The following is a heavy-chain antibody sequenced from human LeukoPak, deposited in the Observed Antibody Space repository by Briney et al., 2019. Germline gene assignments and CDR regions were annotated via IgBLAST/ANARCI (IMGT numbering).Heavy chain of an antibody. J-gene: IGHJ4*02. V-gene: IGHV3-53*01. CDR1: GFGVSSNH. Sequence: GSLRLSCTVSGFGVSSNHVAWVRQAPGKGLEWVSVRQPGNVSYYADPVKGRFATSADSSKNCLYLQMNNLRSEDTALYYCARERDYDTYFDYWGQGTLVIVSS. CDR2: RQPGNVS. CDR3: ARERDYDTYFDY. D-gene: IGHD3-22*01.